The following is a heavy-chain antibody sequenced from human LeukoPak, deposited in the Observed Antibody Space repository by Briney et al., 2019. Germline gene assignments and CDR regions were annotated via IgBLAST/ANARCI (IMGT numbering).Heavy chain of an antibody. CDR1: GFTFSSHS. D-gene: IGHD6-19*01. J-gene: IGHJ5*02. V-gene: IGHV3-48*01. CDR2: ITMTGSVI. Sequence: GGSLRLSCAASGFTFSSHSMNWIRQAPGKGLEWISYITMTGSVIQYSDSVKGRFTTSRDNAKNSLYLQMNSLRAEDTAVYYCARGGWSRGWFDPWGQGTLVTVSS. CDR3: ARGGWSRGWFDP.